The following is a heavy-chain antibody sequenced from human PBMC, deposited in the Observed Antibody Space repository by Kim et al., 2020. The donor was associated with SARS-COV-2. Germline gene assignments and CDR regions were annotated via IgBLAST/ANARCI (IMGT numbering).Heavy chain of an antibody. J-gene: IGHJ4*02. Sequence: GRLTISRDDSKNTLYLQMNSLKTEDTAVYYCTTIGYGDYNAHISKYYFDYWGQGTLVTVSS. V-gene: IGHV3-15*01. D-gene: IGHD4-17*01. CDR3: TTIGYGDYNAHISKYYFDY.